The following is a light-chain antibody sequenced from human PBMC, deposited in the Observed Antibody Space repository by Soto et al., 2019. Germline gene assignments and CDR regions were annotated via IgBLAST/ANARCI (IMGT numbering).Light chain of an antibody. Sequence: EIVLTQSPDTLSLSPGERATLSCRASQSVSSSYLAWYQQKPGQAPRLVIYGASSRATGIPDRISGSGSGTDFTLTISRLEPEDVAVYYCQQYGSSPRTFGQGTKVEIK. CDR1: QSVSSSY. CDR3: QQYGSSPRT. J-gene: IGKJ1*01. CDR2: GAS. V-gene: IGKV3-20*01.